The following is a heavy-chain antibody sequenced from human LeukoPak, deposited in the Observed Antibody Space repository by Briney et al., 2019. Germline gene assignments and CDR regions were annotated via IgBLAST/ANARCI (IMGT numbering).Heavy chain of an antibody. D-gene: IGHD3-10*01. CDR2: IWNDGSNK. Sequence: GGSLRLSCAASGFAFSSYDMHWVRQAPGKGLDWVAVIWNDGSNKYHEDSVKGRFTISRDNSKNTLYLQMNSLRAEDTAVYYCARGRGYGSESSPIFDYWGQGTLVTVSS. V-gene: IGHV3-33*08. J-gene: IGHJ4*02. CDR3: ARGRGYGSESSPIFDY. CDR1: GFAFSSYD.